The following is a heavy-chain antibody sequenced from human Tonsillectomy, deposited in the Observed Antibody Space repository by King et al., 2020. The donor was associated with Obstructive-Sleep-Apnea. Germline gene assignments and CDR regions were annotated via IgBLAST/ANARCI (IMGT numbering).Heavy chain of an antibody. J-gene: IGHJ2*01. CDR3: ARRRWLGELLYWHFDL. CDR1: GGSFSGYY. Sequence: VQLQQWGAGLLKPSETLSLTCAVYGGSFSGYYWSWIRRPPGKGLEWVGEINHSGSANYNPSLRGRVTISLDTSKNQFSLGLSSVTAAATAVYYCARRRWLGELLYWHFDLWGRGTLVTVSS. D-gene: IGHD3-10*01. V-gene: IGHV4-34*01. CDR2: INHSGSA.